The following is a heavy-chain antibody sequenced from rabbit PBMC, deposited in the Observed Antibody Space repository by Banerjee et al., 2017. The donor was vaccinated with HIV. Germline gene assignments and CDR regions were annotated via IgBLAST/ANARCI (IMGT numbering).Heavy chain of an antibody. CDR2: IYTSSGST. Sequence: QQQLEESGGGLVKPGGTLTLTCKASGIDFSSYYYMCWVRQAPGKGLELIACIYTSSGSTWYASWVNGRFTISRSTSLSTVDLKMTSLTAADTATYFCARGAHSYDDYGEPNYFNLWGRAPSSPS. CDR3: ARGAHSYDDYGEPNYFNL. CDR1: GIDFSSYYY. J-gene: IGHJ4*01. D-gene: IGHD2-1*01. V-gene: IGHV1S43*01.